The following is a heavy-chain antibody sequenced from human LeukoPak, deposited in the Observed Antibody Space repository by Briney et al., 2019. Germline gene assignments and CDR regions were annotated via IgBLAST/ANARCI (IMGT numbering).Heavy chain of an antibody. CDR3: ERGGYSYTWPPSYYYGMDV. D-gene: IGHD5-18*01. Sequence: GSLRLSCAASGFTFRSYWMSWVRQAPGKGLEWVANLKEDGSEKYYVDSVKGRFTFSRDKTKNSLYLQMNSLRADDTAVYYCERGGYSYTWPPSYYYGMDVWGQGTTVTASS. J-gene: IGHJ6*02. V-gene: IGHV3-7*05. CDR1: GFTFRSYW. CDR2: LKEDGSEK.